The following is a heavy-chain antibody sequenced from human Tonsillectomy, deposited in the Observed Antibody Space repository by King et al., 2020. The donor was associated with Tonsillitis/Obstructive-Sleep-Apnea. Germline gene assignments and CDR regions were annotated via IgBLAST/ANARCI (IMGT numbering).Heavy chain of an antibody. V-gene: IGHV3-30*18. J-gene: IGHJ6*02. CDR2: ISHDGSLK. Sequence: VQLVESGGGVVQPGRSLRLSCAASGFTFSSYGMHWVRQPPGKGLEWVAAISHDGSLKYYVDSVKGRFTISRDNSKRTLYLQMSSLRLEATALYYCAKDSSGLGRLPRYYYGMDVWGQGTTVTVSS. CDR1: GFTFSSYG. CDR3: AKDSSGLGRLPRYYYGMDV. D-gene: IGHD3-16*01.